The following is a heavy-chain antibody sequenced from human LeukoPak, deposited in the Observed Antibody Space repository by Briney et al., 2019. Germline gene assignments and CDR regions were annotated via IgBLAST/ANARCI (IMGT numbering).Heavy chain of an antibody. CDR3: ARDLHSSGYYRSDAFDI. CDR2: ISAYNGNT. V-gene: IGHV1-18*01. Sequence: ASAKVSCKASGYTFTSYVITWVRQAPGQGLEWMGWISAYNGNTNYAQKLQGRVTMTTDTSTSTAYMELRSLRSDDTAVYYCARDLHSSGYYRSDAFDIWGQGTMVTVSS. J-gene: IGHJ3*02. D-gene: IGHD3-22*01. CDR1: GYTFTSYV.